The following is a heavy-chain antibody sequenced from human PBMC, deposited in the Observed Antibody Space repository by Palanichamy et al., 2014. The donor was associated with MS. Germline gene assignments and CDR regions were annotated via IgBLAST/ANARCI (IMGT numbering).Heavy chain of an antibody. Sequence: QLQLQESGPGLVKPSETLSLTCTVSGGSISSSSYYWGWIRQPPGKGLEWIGSIYYSGSTYYNPSLKSRVTISVDTSKNQFSLKLSSVTAADTAVYYCARQGYYDILTGYYHPFDYWGQGTLVTVSS. D-gene: IGHD3-9*01. V-gene: IGHV4-39*01. CDR3: ARQGYYDILTGYYHPFDY. CDR2: IYYSGST. J-gene: IGHJ4*02. CDR1: GGSISSSSYY.